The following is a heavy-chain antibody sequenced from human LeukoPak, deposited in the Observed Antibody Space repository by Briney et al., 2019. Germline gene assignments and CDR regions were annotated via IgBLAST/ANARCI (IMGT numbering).Heavy chain of an antibody. J-gene: IGHJ4*02. Sequence: AGGSLRLSCAASGFTFDDYSMHWVRQAPGKGLEWVSLVSWDGGSTYYANSVKGRFTISRDNSKNSLYLQMNSLRTEDTALYYCAKGDSSPLSYYFDYWGQGTLVTVSS. V-gene: IGHV3-43*01. CDR1: GFTFDDYS. D-gene: IGHD6-6*01. CDR3: AKGDSSPLSYYFDY. CDR2: VSWDGGST.